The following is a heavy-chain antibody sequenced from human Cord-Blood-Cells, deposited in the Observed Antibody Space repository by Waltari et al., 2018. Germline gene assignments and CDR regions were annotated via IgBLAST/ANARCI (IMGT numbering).Heavy chain of an antibody. CDR2: INQSGST. CDR3: ARGPLSSIAARRKAFDI. V-gene: IGHV4-34*01. D-gene: IGHD6-6*01. CDR1: GGSFSGYY. Sequence: QVQLQQWGAGLLKPSETLSLTCAVYGGSFSGYYWSWLRQPPGKGLEWIGEINQSGSTNYNPSLKSRVTISVDTSKNQFSLKLSSVTAADTAVYYCARGPLSSIAARRKAFDIWGQGTMVTVSS. J-gene: IGHJ3*02.